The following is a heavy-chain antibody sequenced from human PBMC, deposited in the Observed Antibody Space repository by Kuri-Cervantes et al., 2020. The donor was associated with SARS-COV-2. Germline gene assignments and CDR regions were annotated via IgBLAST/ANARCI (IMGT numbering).Heavy chain of an antibody. CDR2: IYWGDDK. V-gene: IGHV2-5*05. CDR3: VRIRAATVIADY. CDR1: GFSLSTSGVG. J-gene: IGHJ4*02. D-gene: IGHD4-11*01. Sequence: SGPTLVKPTRTLTLTCTFSGFSLSTSGVGVGWIRQPPGKALEWLALIYWGDDKRYGPSLKSRLTITKDTSKNQVVLTMTNMDPVDTATYYCVRIRAATVIADYWGQGTLVTVSS.